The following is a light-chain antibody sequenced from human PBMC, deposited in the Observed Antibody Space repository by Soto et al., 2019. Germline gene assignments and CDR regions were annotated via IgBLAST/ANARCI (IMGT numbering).Light chain of an antibody. Sequence: DIQMAQSPSSLSASVRDRVTITCQASQDISDYLNWYHQKPGKAPKFLIYDASYLETGVPSRFSGSGSGTDFTFTISSLQPEDIGTYYCQQYQSLPFTFGPGTKVDIK. CDR3: QQYQSLPFT. V-gene: IGKV1-33*01. CDR2: DAS. CDR1: QDISDY. J-gene: IGKJ3*01.